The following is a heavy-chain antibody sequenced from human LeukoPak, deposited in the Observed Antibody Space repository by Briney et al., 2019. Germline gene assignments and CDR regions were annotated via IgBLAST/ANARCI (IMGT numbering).Heavy chain of an antibody. CDR3: AKARYDILTIFPWFDP. J-gene: IGHJ5*02. CDR2: ISGSGGST. V-gene: IGHV3-23*01. D-gene: IGHD3-9*01. Sequence: GGSLRLSCAASGFTFSSYATSWVRQAPGKGLEWVSAISGSGGSTYYADSVKGRFTISRNNSKNTLYLQMNSLRAEDTAVYYCAKARYDILTIFPWFDPWGQGTLVTVSS. CDR1: GFTFSSYA.